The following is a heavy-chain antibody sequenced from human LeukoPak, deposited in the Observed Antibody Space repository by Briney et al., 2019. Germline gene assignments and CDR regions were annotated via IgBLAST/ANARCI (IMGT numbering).Heavy chain of an antibody. Sequence: GGSLRLSCAASGFTFTTYAMSWVRQAPGKGLEWVSTISGSGGSTYYADSVKGRFTISRDNSKNTLYLQMNSLRAEDTAVYYCARALIPYYYYGMDVWGQGTTVTVSS. CDR2: ISGSGGST. V-gene: IGHV3-23*01. D-gene: IGHD2-2*02. J-gene: IGHJ6*02. CDR1: GFTFTTYA. CDR3: ARALIPYYYYGMDV.